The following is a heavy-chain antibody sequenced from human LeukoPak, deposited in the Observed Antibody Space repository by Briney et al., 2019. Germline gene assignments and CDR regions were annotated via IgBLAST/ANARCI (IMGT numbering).Heavy chain of an antibody. CDR2: IYGGGSK. V-gene: IGHV3-53*01. CDR1: GYTFTSYG. J-gene: IGHJ4*02. CDR3: ARDSSGWFSHDY. D-gene: IGHD6-19*01. Sequence: GASVKVSCKASGYTFTSYGISWVRQAPGKGLEWVSVIYGGGSKYYADSVKGRFTISRDNPKNTLYPQMNGLRAEDTAVYFCARDSSGWFSHDYWGQGALVTVSS.